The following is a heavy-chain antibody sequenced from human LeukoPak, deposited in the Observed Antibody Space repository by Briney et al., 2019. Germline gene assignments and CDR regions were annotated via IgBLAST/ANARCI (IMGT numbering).Heavy chain of an antibody. J-gene: IGHJ6*03. CDR2: IRSKAYGGTT. V-gene: IGHV3-49*04. CDR3: TTYYYGSGPHYYYYYMDV. Sequence: GRSLRLSCTASGFTSGDYAMSWVRQAPGKGLEWVGFIRSKAYGGTTEYAASVKGRFTISRDDSKSIAYLQMNSLKTEDTAVYYCTTYYYGSGPHYYYYYMDVWGKETTVTVSS. CDR1: GFTSGDYA. D-gene: IGHD3-10*01.